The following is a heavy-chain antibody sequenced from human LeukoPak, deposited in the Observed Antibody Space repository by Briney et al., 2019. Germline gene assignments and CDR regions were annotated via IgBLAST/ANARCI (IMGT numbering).Heavy chain of an antibody. CDR2: IYYNGDT. CDR1: GGSITGYS. CDR3: VRGPYGSSISNWFDP. Sequence: SETLSLTCSVSGGSITGYSWSWIRQTPGKGLEWIGYIYYNGDTHYNPSLNSRLSMSVDTPNKQFSLDLRSVTAADTAVYYCVRGPYGSSISNWFDPWGQGLLVTVSS. J-gene: IGHJ5*02. V-gene: IGHV4-59*01. D-gene: IGHD3-10*01.